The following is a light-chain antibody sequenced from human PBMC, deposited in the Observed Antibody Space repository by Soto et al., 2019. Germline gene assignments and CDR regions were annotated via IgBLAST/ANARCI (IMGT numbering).Light chain of an antibody. J-gene: IGLJ1*01. CDR3: TSYTSSSTQV. V-gene: IGLV2-14*01. CDR1: SSDVGGYDY. Sequence: QSALTQPASVSGSPGQSITISCTGTSSDVGGYDYVSWYQQHPGTAPSLIIYEVTNRPSGVSNRFSGSKSGNTASLTISGLQAEDEADYYCTSYTSSSTQVFGTGTKLTVL. CDR2: EVT.